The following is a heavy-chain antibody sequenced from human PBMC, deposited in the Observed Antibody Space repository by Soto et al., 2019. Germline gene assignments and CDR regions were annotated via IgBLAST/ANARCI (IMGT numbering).Heavy chain of an antibody. V-gene: IGHV1-18*01. CDR2: ISAYNGDK. CDR3: ARDGPHIPAVGDV. CDR1: WYTLINDG. D-gene: IGHD2-21*01. J-gene: IGHJ6*02. Sequence: SGEVAFRASWYTLINDGVSWVRQAPGQGLEWMGWISAYNGDKKYAQNVQGRVTLTTDTSTSTAYMGMRTLRSDDTAAYYCARDGPHIPAVGDVWGQGTTVTVSS.